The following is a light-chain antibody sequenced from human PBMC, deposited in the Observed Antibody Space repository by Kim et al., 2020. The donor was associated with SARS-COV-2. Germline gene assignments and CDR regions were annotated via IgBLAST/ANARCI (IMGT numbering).Light chain of an antibody. V-gene: IGLV2-14*03. CDR3: SSYTTIYSYV. CDR2: GVV. CDR1: SSYIGGFHN. J-gene: IGLJ1*01. Sequence: GQSIARTCNGTSSYIGGFHNVAWYQPHPGTDPKLLIYGVVQRPSGFSDRFSGSKSGNTASLTISGLQAEDEADYYCSSYTTIYSYVFGTGTKVTVL.